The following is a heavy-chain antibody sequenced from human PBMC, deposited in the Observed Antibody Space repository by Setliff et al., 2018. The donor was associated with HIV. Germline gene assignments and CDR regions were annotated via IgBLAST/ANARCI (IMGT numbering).Heavy chain of an antibody. CDR1: GFTFSDYN. J-gene: IGHJ4*02. CDR2: ISKNGENR. CDR3: AKELAASGLGYFDA. Sequence: PGGSLRLSCAASGFTFSDYNMRWVRQAPGKGLEWVSSISKNGENRDYADSVKGRFTISRDNSKNTVYLQKNSLRAEDTAEYYCAKELAASGLGYFDAWGRGILVTVSS. V-gene: IGHV3-23*01. D-gene: IGHD3-22*01.